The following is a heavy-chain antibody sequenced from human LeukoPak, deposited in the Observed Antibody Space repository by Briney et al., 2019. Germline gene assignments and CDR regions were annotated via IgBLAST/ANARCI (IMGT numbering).Heavy chain of an antibody. CDR2: IYYSGST. CDR3: ARGASGTLYDAFDI. J-gene: IGHJ3*02. V-gene: IGHV4-39*07. CDR1: GGSISSSSYY. D-gene: IGHD1-26*01. Sequence: PSETLSLTCTGSGGSISSSSYYWGWIRQPPGKGLEWNGSIYYSGSTYYNPSLKSRITISVDTSKNQFSLKVSSVTAADTAVYYCARGASGTLYDAFDIWGQGTMVTVSS.